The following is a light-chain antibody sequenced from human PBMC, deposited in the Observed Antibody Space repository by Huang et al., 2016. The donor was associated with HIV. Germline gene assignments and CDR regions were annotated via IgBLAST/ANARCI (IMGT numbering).Light chain of an antibody. Sequence: EIVLTQSPATLSLSPGERATLSCRASQSVSSYLAWYQQKPGQAPRLLIYDASNRATGIQTRFSGSGSGTDFTLTIGSLEPEDFAVYYCQQRSNWPPVYTFGQGTKLEIK. CDR3: QQRSNWPPVYT. CDR2: DAS. CDR1: QSVSSY. J-gene: IGKJ2*01. V-gene: IGKV3-11*01.